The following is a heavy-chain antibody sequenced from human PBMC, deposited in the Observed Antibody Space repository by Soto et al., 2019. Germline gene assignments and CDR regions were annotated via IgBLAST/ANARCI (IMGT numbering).Heavy chain of an antibody. V-gene: IGHV4-61*08. D-gene: IGHD3-16*01. J-gene: IGHJ3*02. CDR2: IYYSGST. CDR1: GGSISSGGYY. CDR3: ARRYGWAFDI. Sequence: SETLSLTCTVSGGSISSGGYYWSWIRQHPGKGLEWIGYIYYSGSTNYNPSLKGRVTISVDTSKNQFSLKLSSVTAADTAVYYCARRYGWAFDIWGQGTMVTVSS.